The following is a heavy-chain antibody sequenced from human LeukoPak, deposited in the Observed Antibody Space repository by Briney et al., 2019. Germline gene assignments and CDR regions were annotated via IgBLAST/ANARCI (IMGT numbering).Heavy chain of an antibody. CDR1: GFTLSSYW. J-gene: IGHJ4*02. CDR2: INSDGSTT. D-gene: IGHD6-6*01. Sequence: PGGSLRLSCAASGFTLSSYWMHWVRQAPGKGLVWVSRINSDGSTTSYADSVKGRFTISRDNAKNSLYLQMNSLRAEDTAVYYCARESPLIAARPGDYWGQGTLVTVSS. CDR3: ARESPLIAARPGDY. V-gene: IGHV3-74*01.